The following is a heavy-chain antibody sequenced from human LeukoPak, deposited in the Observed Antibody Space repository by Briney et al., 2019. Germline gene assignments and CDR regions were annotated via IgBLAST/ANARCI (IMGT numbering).Heavy chain of an antibody. Sequence: GGSLRLSCAASGLTHSGYWMHWVRQAPGKGLVWVSRINGDASSTSYADSVKGRFTISRDNAKSTLYLQMNSLTAEDTAVYYCARPLSRSSQAYCFDYWGQGTLVTVSS. D-gene: IGHD2-21*01. CDR3: ARPLSRSSQAYCFDY. J-gene: IGHJ4*02. V-gene: IGHV3-74*01. CDR2: INGDASST. CDR1: GLTHSGYW.